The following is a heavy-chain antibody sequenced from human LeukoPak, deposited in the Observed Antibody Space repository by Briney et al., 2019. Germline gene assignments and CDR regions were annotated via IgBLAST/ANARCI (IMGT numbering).Heavy chain of an antibody. CDR3: ARSGGYFDY. CDR2: INRSGIT. CDR1: GGSFSGYY. Sequence: SETLSLTCAVYGGSFSGYYWSWIRQPPGKGLEWIGEINRSGITNYNPSLKSRVTISVDTSKNQFSLKLSSVTAADTAVYYCARSGGYFDYWGQGTLVTVSS. V-gene: IGHV4-34*01. J-gene: IGHJ4*02. D-gene: IGHD2-8*02.